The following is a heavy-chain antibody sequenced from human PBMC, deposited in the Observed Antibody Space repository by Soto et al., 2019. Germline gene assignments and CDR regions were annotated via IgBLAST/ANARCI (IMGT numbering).Heavy chain of an antibody. CDR2: INPGDGNT. V-gene: IGHV1-3*01. CDR3: ATDLGLPPDY. J-gene: IGHJ4*02. CDR1: GYTFTNYA. Sequence: QVQLVQSGAEVKKPGASVKVSCRASGYTFTNYAIHWVRQAPGQRLEWMGRINPGDGNTKYPQKFQGRDTITSDTSASTAYMELNSLISEDTSIYYCATDLGLPPDYWGQGTLVTVSS.